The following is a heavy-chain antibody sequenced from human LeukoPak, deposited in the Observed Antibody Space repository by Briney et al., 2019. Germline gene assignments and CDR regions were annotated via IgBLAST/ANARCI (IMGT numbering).Heavy chain of an antibody. CDR2: ISSSSSYI. Sequence: GGSLRLSCAASGFTFSSYSMNWVRQAPGKGLEWVSSISSSSSYIYYADSVKGRFTISRDNGENSLYLQMKSLRAEDTAVYYCAGSRYPEPQDLDYWGQGTPVIVSS. V-gene: IGHV3-21*01. CDR3: AGSRYPEPQDLDY. CDR1: GFTFSSYS. J-gene: IGHJ4*02. D-gene: IGHD2-15*01.